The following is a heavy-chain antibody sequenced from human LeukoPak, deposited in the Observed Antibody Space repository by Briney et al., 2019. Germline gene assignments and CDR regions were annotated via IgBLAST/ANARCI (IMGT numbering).Heavy chain of an antibody. D-gene: IGHD6-19*01. J-gene: IGHJ3*02. V-gene: IGHV1-69*13. CDR2: IIPIFSKP. CDR3: AREGSGSGWWRAFDI. CDR1: GGPFSHFA. Sequence: SVKVSCKASGGPFSHFAINWVRQAPGQGLEWMGAIIPIFSKPNYAQKFQGRLKITADESTNTAYMELNSQKSEDTAVYYCAREGSGSGWWRAFDIWGQGTMVIVSS.